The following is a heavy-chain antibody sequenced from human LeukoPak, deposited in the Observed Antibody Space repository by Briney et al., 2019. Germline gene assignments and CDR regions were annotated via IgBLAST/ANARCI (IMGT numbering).Heavy chain of an antibody. D-gene: IGHD3-22*01. CDR2: IYSGGST. CDR3: ARGNYDSSGYYYWFDP. J-gene: IGHJ5*02. V-gene: IGHV3-53*01. Sequence: PGGSLRLSCAASGFTISSNYISWVRQAPGKGLEWVSVIYSGGSTYYADSVKGGCPISRDNSKNTLYLKMNSLRAEDTAVYYCARGNYDSSGYYYWFDPWGQGTLVTVSS. CDR1: GFTISSNY.